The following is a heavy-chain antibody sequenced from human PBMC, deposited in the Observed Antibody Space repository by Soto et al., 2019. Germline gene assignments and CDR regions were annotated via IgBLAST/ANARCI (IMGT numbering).Heavy chain of an antibody. D-gene: IGHD5-12*01. CDR3: ASVRRGGYDSLRYYYGMDV. V-gene: IGHV4-39*01. J-gene: IGHJ6*02. CDR2: IYYSGST. CDR1: GGSISSSSYY. Sequence: QLQLQESGPGLVKPSETLSLTCTVSGGSISSSSYYWGWIRQPPGKGLEWIGSIYYSGSTYYNPSLKSRVTISVDTSKNQFSLKLSSVTAADTAVYYCASVRRGGYDSLRYYYGMDVWGQGTTVTVS.